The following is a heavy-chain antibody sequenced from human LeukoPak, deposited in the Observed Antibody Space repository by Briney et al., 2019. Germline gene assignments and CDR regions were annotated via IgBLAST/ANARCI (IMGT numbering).Heavy chain of an antibody. D-gene: IGHD1-26*01. V-gene: IGHV1-2*02. Sequence: GASVKVSCKASGYTFAGYYVQWVRQAPGQGLERMGWINPNSGGTNSAQKFQGRVTMTWDTSISTAYMELSRLRTDDTAVYYCASDYSRVGASEPFDYWGQGTLVTVSS. J-gene: IGHJ4*02. CDR1: GYTFAGYY. CDR2: INPNSGGT. CDR3: ASDYSRVGASEPFDY.